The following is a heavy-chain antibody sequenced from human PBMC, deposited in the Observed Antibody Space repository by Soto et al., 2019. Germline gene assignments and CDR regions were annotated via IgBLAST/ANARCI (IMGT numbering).Heavy chain of an antibody. D-gene: IGHD3-3*01. Sequence: GASVKVSCKASGYTFTGYYMHWVRQAPGQGLEWMGWINPNSGGTNYAQKFQGWVTMTRDTSISTAYMELSRLRSDDTAVYYCARAGPNDFWSGSYIQDYYYGMDVWGQGTTVTVSS. J-gene: IGHJ6*02. CDR2: INPNSGGT. CDR3: ARAGPNDFWSGSYIQDYYYGMDV. CDR1: GYTFTGYY. V-gene: IGHV1-2*04.